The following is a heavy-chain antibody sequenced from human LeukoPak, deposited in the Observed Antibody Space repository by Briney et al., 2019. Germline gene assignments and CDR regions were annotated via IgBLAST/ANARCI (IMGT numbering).Heavy chain of an antibody. CDR3: AKVVGDRIDY. J-gene: IGHJ4*02. V-gene: IGHV1-18*01. CDR2: ISAHNGQT. D-gene: IGHD3-16*02. Sequence: ASAKVSCKASGYTFATYGFCWVRQVPGQGLEWMGWISAHNGQTKSAQRFQDRVKMTTDTSTSTAYMELKSLTSDDTAVYYCAKVVGDRIDYWGQGTLVTVSS. CDR1: GYTFATYG.